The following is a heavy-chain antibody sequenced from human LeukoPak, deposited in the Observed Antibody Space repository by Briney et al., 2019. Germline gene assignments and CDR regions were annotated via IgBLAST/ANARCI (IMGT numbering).Heavy chain of an antibody. V-gene: IGHV4-4*02. J-gene: IGHJ4*02. CDR1: GGSISSTNW. CDR3: AREGGPYRPLDY. CDR2: VHLSGRT. Sequence: PSGTLSLTCGVSGGSISSTNWWTWVRQPPGEGLEWIGEVHLSGRTNYNQSLESRVTMSVDMSENHISLKLTSVTAADTAVYYCAREGGPYRPLDYSGQGTLVTVSS.